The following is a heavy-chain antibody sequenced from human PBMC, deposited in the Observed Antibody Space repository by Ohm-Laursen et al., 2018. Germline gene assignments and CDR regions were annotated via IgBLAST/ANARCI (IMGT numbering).Heavy chain of an antibody. Sequence: TQTLTLTRTFSGFSFSTSGVGVGWIRQPPGKALEWLVFIYLNDDENYSPSLKSRLTITRDTSKNRVVLTMTNVDPVDTATYYCAHISHYYDSSGYYYVDYWGQGTLVTVSS. V-gene: IGHV2-5*01. D-gene: IGHD3-22*01. CDR2: IYLNDDE. CDR1: GFSFSTSGVG. CDR3: AHISHYYDSSGYYYVDY. J-gene: IGHJ4*02.